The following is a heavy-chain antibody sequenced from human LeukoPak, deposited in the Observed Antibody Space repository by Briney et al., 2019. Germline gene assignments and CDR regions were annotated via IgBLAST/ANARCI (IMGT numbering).Heavy chain of an antibody. CDR1: GYSFTSYW. J-gene: IGHJ4*02. CDR2: IYPGDSDT. Sequence: GESLKISCKGSGYSFTSYWIGWVRQMPGEGLEWMGIIYPGDSDTRYSPSFQGQVTISADKSISTAYLQWSSLKASDTAMYYCASSYCSSTSCPQTLLYWGQGTLVTVSS. CDR3: ASSYCSSTSCPQTLLY. V-gene: IGHV5-51*01. D-gene: IGHD2-2*01.